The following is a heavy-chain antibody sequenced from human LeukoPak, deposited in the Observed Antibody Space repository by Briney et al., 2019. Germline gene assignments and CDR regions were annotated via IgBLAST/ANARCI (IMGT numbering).Heavy chain of an antibody. D-gene: IGHD3-9*01. CDR3: ARDSGSYDILTGYWET. V-gene: IGHV1-69*06. Sequence: GASVKVSCKASGGTFSSYAISWVRQAPGQGLEWMGGIVPIFGTANYEQKFQGRVTITADKSTSTAYMELSSLRSEDTAVYFCARDSGSYDILTGYWETWGQGTLVTVSS. CDR1: GGTFSSYA. CDR2: IVPIFGTA. J-gene: IGHJ5*02.